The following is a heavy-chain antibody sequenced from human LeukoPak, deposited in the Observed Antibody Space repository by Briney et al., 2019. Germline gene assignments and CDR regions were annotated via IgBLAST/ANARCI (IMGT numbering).Heavy chain of an antibody. CDR1: GFTFSSYA. Sequence: GGSLSLSCTASGFTFSSYAMNWVRQAPGKGLEWVSSISSSRSYIYYADSVKGRFTISRDNAKNSLYLQMNSLRAEDTAVYYCARADDYWGQGTLVTVSS. J-gene: IGHJ4*02. V-gene: IGHV3-21*01. CDR2: ISSSRSYI. CDR3: ARADDY.